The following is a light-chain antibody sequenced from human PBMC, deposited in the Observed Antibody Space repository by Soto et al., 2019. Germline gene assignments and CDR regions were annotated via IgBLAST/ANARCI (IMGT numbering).Light chain of an antibody. V-gene: IGKV3D-7*01. CDR3: QQDYNLPIT. CDR1: QSISSSY. J-gene: IGKJ5*01. CDR2: GAS. Sequence: EIVLTQSPGTLSLSPGERGTLSCRASQSISSSYLSWYQQRPGQAPRLLIYGASTRATGIPARFSGSGRGSGADFTLTISSLQPEDFAVYYCQQDYNLPITFGQGTRLEIK.